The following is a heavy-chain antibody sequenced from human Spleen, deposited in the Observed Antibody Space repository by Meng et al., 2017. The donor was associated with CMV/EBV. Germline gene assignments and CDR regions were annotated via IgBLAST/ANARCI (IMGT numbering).Heavy chain of an antibody. J-gene: IGHJ4*02. D-gene: IGHD3-10*01. CDR2: INHGGST. CDR3: ARESPGDY. V-gene: IGHV4-34*01. CDR1: RGSFSGYY. Sequence: SLGCAVDRGSFSGYYWNWSRRPQGKGLEWIGEINHGGSTNYNPSLKSRVTISADTSKNQFSLKLSSVAAADTAVYYCARESPGDYWGQGTLVTVSS.